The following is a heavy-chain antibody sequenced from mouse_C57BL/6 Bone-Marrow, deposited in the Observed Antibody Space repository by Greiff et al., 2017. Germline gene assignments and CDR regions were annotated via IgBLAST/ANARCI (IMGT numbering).Heavy chain of an antibody. CDR1: GYTFTSYG. Sequence: QVQLKESGAELARPGASVKLSCKASGYTFTSYGISWVKQRTGQGLEWIGEIYPRSGNTYYNEKFKGKATLTADKSSSTAYMELRSLTSEDSAVYFCAKTAQIAYWGQGTLVTVSA. CDR3: AKTAQIAY. J-gene: IGHJ3*01. CDR2: IYPRSGNT. V-gene: IGHV1-81*01. D-gene: IGHD3-2*02.